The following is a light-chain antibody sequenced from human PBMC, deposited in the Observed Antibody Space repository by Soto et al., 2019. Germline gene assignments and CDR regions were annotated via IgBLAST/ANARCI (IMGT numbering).Light chain of an antibody. CDR3: QQYNNWPPVT. Sequence: EIVMTQSPATLSVSPEERATLSCRASQSVSSNLSWYQQKPGQAHRLLIYGASTKATGIPARFSGSGSGTEFTLTISSLQSEDFAVYYCQQYNNWPPVTFGQGTKVEIK. CDR2: GAS. J-gene: IGKJ1*01. V-gene: IGKV3-15*01. CDR1: QSVSSN.